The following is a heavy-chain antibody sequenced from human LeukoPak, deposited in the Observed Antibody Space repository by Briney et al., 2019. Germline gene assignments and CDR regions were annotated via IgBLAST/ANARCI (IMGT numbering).Heavy chain of an antibody. J-gene: IGHJ4*02. CDR3: AKGRVRQFDPFDY. V-gene: IGHV3-30*04. CDR2: ISYDGSNK. CDR1: GFTFRSYA. D-gene: IGHD1-1*01. Sequence: GGSLRLSCAASGFTFRSYAMHWVRQAPGKGLEWEAAISYDGSNKKYADSVKGRFTISRDNSKNTLYLQMNSLRAEDTAVYYCAKGRVRQFDPFDYWGQGTLVTVSS.